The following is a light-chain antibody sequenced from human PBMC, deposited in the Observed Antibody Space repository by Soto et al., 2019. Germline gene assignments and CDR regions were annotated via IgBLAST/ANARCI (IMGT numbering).Light chain of an antibody. V-gene: IGKV3-15*01. J-gene: IGKJ1*01. Sequence: EIEMTQSPSTLSLATGERVTLSCRASESVSTNLAWYQQKAGQAPRLLIYGASTRATGIPARFSGSGSGTDFTLTISGLQSEDFSVYYCQQDSIWRTFGQGTKLEIK. CDR1: ESVSTN. CDR2: GAS. CDR3: QQDSIWRT.